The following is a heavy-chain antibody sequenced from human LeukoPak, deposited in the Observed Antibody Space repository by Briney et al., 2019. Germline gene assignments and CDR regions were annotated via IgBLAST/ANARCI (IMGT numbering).Heavy chain of an antibody. Sequence: PSETLSLTCTVSGGSISSYYWSWIRQPPGKGLEWIGYIYYSGSTNYNPSLKSRVIISVDTSKNQFSLKLSSVTAADTAVYYCARASSGWYNWFDPWGQGALVTVSS. D-gene: IGHD6-19*01. CDR2: IYYSGST. CDR1: GGSISSYY. CDR3: ARASSGWYNWFDP. V-gene: IGHV4-59*01. J-gene: IGHJ5*02.